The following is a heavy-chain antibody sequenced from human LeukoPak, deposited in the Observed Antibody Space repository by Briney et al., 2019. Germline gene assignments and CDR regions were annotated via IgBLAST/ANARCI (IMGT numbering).Heavy chain of an antibody. CDR2: IYTTGST. CDR1: GDFISSYY. CDR3: ARQIALAGKAWFDY. D-gene: IGHD6-19*01. V-gene: IGHV4-4*07. J-gene: IGHJ4*02. Sequence: SETLSLTCTVSGGSTVSGDFISSYYWPWIGRPAGKGLEWIGRIYTTGSTNYNPSLNSRVTMSLDTSKTQFSLRLSSVTAADTAVYYCARQIALAGKAWFDYWGQGTLVTVSS.